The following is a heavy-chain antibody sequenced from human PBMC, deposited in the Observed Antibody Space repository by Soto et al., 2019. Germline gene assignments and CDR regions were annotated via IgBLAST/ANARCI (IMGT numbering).Heavy chain of an antibody. CDR3: AKERGRRIDY. CDR1: GFIVSDCY. Sequence: EVQMVESGGALIQPGGSLRLSCAASGFIVSDCYMTWVRQAPGKGLEWVSVLYSGGNTYYADSVKGRFTISRDNSKNTLYLQMNSLRDEDTAVYYCAKERGRRIDYWGQGTLVTVSS. V-gene: IGHV3-53*01. CDR2: LYSGGNT. J-gene: IGHJ4*02.